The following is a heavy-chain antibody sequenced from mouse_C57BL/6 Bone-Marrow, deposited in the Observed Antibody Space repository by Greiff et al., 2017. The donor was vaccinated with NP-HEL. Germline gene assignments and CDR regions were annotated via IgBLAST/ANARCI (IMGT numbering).Heavy chain of an antibody. V-gene: IGHV1-81*01. CDR3: ARWDDFRPFAY. CDR2: IYPRSGNT. CDR1: GYTFTSYG. J-gene: IGHJ3*01. D-gene: IGHD2-4*01. Sequence: QVQLQESGAELARPGVSVKLSCKASGYTFTSYGISWVKQRTGQGLEWIGEIYPRSGNTYYNEKFKGKATLTADKSSSTAYMELRSLTSEDSAVYFCARWDDFRPFAYWGQGTLVTVSA.